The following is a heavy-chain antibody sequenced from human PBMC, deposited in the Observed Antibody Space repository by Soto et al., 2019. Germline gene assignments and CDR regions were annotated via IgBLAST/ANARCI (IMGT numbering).Heavy chain of an antibody. D-gene: IGHD2-21*01. CDR2: IIPIFVTA. CDR1: GGTFSSYA. J-gene: IGHJ6*02. Sequence: ASGKVSCKASGGTFSSYAISWVRQAPGQGLEWMGVIIPIFVTANYAQKFQGRVTITADESTSTAYMELSSLRSEDTAVYYCASSWGGNPNYSYYAMDVWGQGTTVSVSS. V-gene: IGHV1-69*13. CDR3: ASSWGGNPNYSYYAMDV.